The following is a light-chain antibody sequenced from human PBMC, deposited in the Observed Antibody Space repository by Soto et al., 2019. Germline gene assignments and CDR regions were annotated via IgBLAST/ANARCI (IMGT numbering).Light chain of an antibody. V-gene: IGKV3-20*01. CDR1: QSVSSSY. CDR2: GAS. CDR3: HQYNDWPRGT. Sequence: DIVLTQSPGTLSLSPGERAALSCRASQSVSSSYLAWYQQKPGQAPRLLIYGASNRATGIPDRFSGSGSGTEFTLTINSLQSEDVAVYYCHQYNDWPRGTFGQGTKVDI. J-gene: IGKJ1*01.